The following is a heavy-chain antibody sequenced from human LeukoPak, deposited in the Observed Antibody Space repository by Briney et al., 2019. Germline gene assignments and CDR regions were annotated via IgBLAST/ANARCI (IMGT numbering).Heavy chain of an antibody. J-gene: IGHJ4*02. Sequence: GGSLRLSCVAPGFIFSSYGMHWVRQAPGKGLEWVAYIQYDGSNKQYADSVKGRFTISRDSSKNTLYLQMNSLRAEDTAVYYCAREGAGYSSSWYGDYWGQGTLVTVSS. D-gene: IGHD6-13*01. CDR1: GFIFSSYG. CDR2: IQYDGSNK. CDR3: AREGAGYSSSWYGDY. V-gene: IGHV3-30*02.